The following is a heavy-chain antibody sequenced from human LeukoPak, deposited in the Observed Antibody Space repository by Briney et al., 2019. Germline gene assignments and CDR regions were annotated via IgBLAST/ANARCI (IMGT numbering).Heavy chain of an antibody. CDR3: FDL. CDR2: ISGDLRTT. J-gene: IGHJ2*01. CDR1: GFTFNSYA. D-gene: IGHD3-10*01. V-gene: IGHV3-23*01. Sequence: PGGSLRLSCEASGFTFNSYAMDWVRQAPGKGLEWVSAISGDLRTTNYAHSVKGRFTISRDNSKNTVYLQMNGLGSDNHFARQHFDLWGRGTLVAVSS.